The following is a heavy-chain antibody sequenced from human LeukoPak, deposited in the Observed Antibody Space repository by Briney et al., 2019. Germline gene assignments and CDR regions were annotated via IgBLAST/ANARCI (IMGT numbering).Heavy chain of an antibody. V-gene: IGHV1-18*01. CDR3: ARGYYGSGSHNWFDP. D-gene: IGHD3-10*01. CDR2: ISAYNGNT. J-gene: IGHJ5*02. Sequence: ASVKVSCKASGYTFTSYGISWVRQAPGQGLEWMGWISAYNGNTNYAQKLQGRVTMTTDTSTSTAYMELRSLRSDDTAVYYCARGYYGSGSHNWFDPWGQGTLVTVSS. CDR1: GYTFTSYG.